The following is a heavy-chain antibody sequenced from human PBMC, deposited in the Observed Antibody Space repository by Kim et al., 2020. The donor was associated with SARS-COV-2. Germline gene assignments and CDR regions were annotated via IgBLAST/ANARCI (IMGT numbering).Heavy chain of an antibody. D-gene: IGHD2-15*01. CDR2: TYYRSKWYN. CDR1: GDSVSSNSAA. Sequence: SQTLSLTCAISGDSVSSNSAAWNWIRQSPSRGLEWLGRTYYRSKWYNDYAVSVKSRITINPDTSKNQFSLQLNSVTPEDTAVFYCARSGVVVVAATYTWFDPWGQGTLVTVSS. V-gene: IGHV6-1*01. J-gene: IGHJ5*02. CDR3: ARSGVVVVAATYTWFDP.